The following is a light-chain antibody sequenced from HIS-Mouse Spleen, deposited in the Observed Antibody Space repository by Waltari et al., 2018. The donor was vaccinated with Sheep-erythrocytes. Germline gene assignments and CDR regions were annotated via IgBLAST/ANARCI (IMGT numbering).Light chain of an antibody. CDR1: QSISSW. Sequence: DIQMTQSPSTLSASVGDRVTITCRASQSISSWLAWYQQKPGNAPKLLNYKASSLESGVPSRFSGSGSGTEFTLTISSLQPDDFATYYCQQYNSSLTFGPGTKVDIK. V-gene: IGKV1-5*03. CDR2: KAS. J-gene: IGKJ3*01. CDR3: QQYNSSLT.